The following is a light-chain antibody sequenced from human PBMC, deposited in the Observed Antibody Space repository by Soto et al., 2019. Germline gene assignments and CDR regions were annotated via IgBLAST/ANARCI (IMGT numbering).Light chain of an antibody. CDR1: QSVGTF. V-gene: IGKV3-11*01. J-gene: IGKJ1*01. CDR3: QQCSNWPKWT. Sequence: VLRQAPASLWMSSGERSTLSCRASQSVGTFFAWYQQKPGQAHRLLIYDASKRATGIPARFSGSVCGKDFTLTISSLEPEDLALYYGQQCSNWPKWTVCPGTKVEIK. CDR2: DAS.